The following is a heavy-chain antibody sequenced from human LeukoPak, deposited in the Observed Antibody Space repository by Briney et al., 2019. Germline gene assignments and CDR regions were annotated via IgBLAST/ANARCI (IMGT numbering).Heavy chain of an antibody. J-gene: IGHJ6*02. Sequence: ASVNVSCKASGYIYTRYVINRVRQATGQEREGMGGMNPNSGNTGYAHKFQGRVTMTRNTSISTAYMELSSLRSEDTAVYYCAVFPASRIAVAGPYGMDVWGQGTTVTVSS. CDR1: GYIYTRYV. V-gene: IGHV1-8*01. D-gene: IGHD6-19*01. CDR3: AVFPASRIAVAGPYGMDV. CDR2: MNPNSGNT.